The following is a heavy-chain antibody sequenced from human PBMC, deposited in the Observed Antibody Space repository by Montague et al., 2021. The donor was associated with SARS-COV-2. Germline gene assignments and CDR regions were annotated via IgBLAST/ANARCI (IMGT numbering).Heavy chain of an antibody. CDR1: GFSLSTSGMC. CDR3: ARRTYDILTGYDYGMDV. CDR2: IDWDDDK. J-gene: IGHJ6*02. V-gene: IGHV2-70*11. D-gene: IGHD3-9*01. Sequence: PALVKPTQTLTLTCTSSGFSLSTSGMCVSWIRQPPGKALEWLARIDWDDDKYYSTSLKTRLTISKDTSKNQVVLTMTNMDPVDTATYYCARRTYDILTGYDYGMDVWGQGTTATVSS.